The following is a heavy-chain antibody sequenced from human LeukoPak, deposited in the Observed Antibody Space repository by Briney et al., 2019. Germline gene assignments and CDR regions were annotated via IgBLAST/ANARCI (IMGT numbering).Heavy chain of an antibody. CDR3: ARGSGTRYWGFDC. D-gene: IGHD2-15*01. CDR1: GDSVSGNSAA. V-gene: IGHV6-1*01. Sequence: SQTLSLTCAISGDSVSGNSAAWNWIRQSPSRGLEWLGRTYYMSKWYNDYAVSVRSRITINPDTSKNQFSLQLNSVTPEDTAVYYCARGSGTRYWGFDCWGQGTLVTVSS. CDR2: TYYMSKWYN. J-gene: IGHJ4*02.